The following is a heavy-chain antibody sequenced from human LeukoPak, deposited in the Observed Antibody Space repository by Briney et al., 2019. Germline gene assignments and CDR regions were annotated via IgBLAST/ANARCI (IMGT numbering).Heavy chain of an antibody. V-gene: IGHV1-8*01. CDR3: ARGESPSYYYGMDV. CDR1: GYTFTSYD. Sequence: ASVTVSCKASGYTFTSYDINWVRQAAGQGLEWMGWMNPNSGNTGYAQKFQGRVTMTRNTSISTAYMGLSSLRSEDTAVYYCARGESPSYYYGMDVWGQGTTVTVSS. J-gene: IGHJ6*02. CDR2: MNPNSGNT.